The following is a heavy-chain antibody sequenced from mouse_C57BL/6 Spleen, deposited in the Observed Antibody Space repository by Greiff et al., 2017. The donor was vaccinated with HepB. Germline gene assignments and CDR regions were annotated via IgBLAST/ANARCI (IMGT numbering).Heavy chain of an antibody. CDR3: ARSSGHGSGYFDV. Sequence: QVQLQQPGAELVMPGASVKLSCKASGYTFTSYWMHWVKQRPGQGLEWIGEIDPSDSYTNYNQKFKGKSTLTVDKSSSTAYMQLSSLTSEDSAVYYCARSSGHGSGYFDVWGTGTTVTVSS. V-gene: IGHV1-69*01. D-gene: IGHD1-1*01. CDR2: IDPSDSYT. CDR1: GYTFTSYW. J-gene: IGHJ1*03.